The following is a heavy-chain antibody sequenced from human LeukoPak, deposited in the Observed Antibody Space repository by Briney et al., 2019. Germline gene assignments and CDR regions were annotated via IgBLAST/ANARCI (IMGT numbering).Heavy chain of an antibody. D-gene: IGHD5-12*01. CDR1: GFTFSTYG. J-gene: IGHJ4*02. Sequence: PGGSLRLSCAASGFTFSTYGMHWVRQAPGKGLVWVSHIKIDVSTTYADSVKGRFTISTDNSKHTLYLQMNSLRAEDTAVYYCARDRGYPRDYWGQGTLVTVPS. CDR3: ARDRGYPRDY. CDR2: IKIDVST. V-gene: IGHV3-74*01.